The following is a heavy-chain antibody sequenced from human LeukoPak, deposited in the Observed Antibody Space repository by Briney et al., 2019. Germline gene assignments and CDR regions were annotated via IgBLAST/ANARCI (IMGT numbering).Heavy chain of an antibody. CDR1: GFTFSNYW. CDR2: IKTDGSEK. J-gene: IGHJ1*01. CDR3: ATYSSLNRREFQF. Sequence: GGSLGLSCEGSGFTFSNYWMGWVRQAPGKGLQWVANIKTDGSEKYYVDSVKGRFTISRDNAKNSLYLQMNSLRAEDTAVYYCATYSSLNRREFQFWGQGTLLTVSS. V-gene: IGHV3-7*01. D-gene: IGHD3-22*01.